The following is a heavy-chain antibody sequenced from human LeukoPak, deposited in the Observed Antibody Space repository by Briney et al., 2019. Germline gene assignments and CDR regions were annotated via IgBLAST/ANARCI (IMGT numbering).Heavy chain of an antibody. Sequence: GASVKVSCKASGYTFTGYYMHWVRQAPGQGLEWMGWINPNSGGTNYAQKFQGRVTMTRDTSISTAYMELSRLRSDDTAVYYCARLGYNWNYHFDYWGQGTLVTVSS. D-gene: IGHD1-7*01. CDR1: GYTFTGYY. V-gene: IGHV1-2*02. J-gene: IGHJ4*02. CDR2: INPNSGGT. CDR3: ARLGYNWNYHFDY.